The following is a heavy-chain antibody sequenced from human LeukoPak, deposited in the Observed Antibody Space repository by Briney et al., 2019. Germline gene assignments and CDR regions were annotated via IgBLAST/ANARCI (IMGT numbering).Heavy chain of an antibody. J-gene: IGHJ3*02. CDR3: ATSREVAGSHAFDI. D-gene: IGHD6-19*01. V-gene: IGHV5-51*01. CDR2: LYPGDSAS. CDR1: GYSFTNYW. Sequence: GESLKISCKGSGYSFTNYWIGWVRQMPGKGLEWMGTLYPGDSASRFSPSFQGRVTMSVNRSINTAYLQWSSLRASDTAMYYCATSREVAGSHAFDIWGQGTVVTVSS.